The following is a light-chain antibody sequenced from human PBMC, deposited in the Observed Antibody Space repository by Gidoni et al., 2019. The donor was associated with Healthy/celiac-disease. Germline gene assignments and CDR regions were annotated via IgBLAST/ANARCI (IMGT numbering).Light chain of an antibody. Sequence: AIRMTQSPSSFPASTGDRVTITCRASQGISSYLAWYQQKPGNAPKLLIYAASTLQSGVPSRFSGSGSGTDFTLTISCLQSEDFAPYYCQQYYSYPRTFGQGTKVEIK. CDR2: AAS. J-gene: IGKJ1*01. CDR1: QGISSY. V-gene: IGKV1-8*01. CDR3: QQYYSYPRT.